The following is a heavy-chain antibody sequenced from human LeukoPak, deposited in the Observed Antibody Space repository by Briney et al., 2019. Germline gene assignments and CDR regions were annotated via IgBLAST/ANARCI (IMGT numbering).Heavy chain of an antibody. V-gene: IGHV1-46*01. CDR1: GYTFTSYY. CDR3: ARGRGSYYYDSSGYRPLKVSYMDV. J-gene: IGHJ6*03. CDR2: INPSGGST. D-gene: IGHD3-22*01. Sequence: ASVKVSCKASGYTFTSYYMHWVRQAPGQGPEWMGIINPSGGSTSYAQKFQGRVTMTRDMSTSTVYMELSSLRSEDTAVYYCARGRGSYYYDSSGYRPLKVSYMDVWGKGTTVTVSS.